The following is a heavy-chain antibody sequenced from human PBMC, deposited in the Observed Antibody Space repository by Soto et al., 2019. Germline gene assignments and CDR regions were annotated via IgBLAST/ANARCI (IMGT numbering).Heavy chain of an antibody. V-gene: IGHV4-4*07. CDR3: ARTGNLWSGYSDQLDY. J-gene: IGHJ4*02. Sequence: SETLSLTXTVSGGSISSYYWSWIRQPAGKGLEWIGRIYTSGSTNYNPSLKSRVTMSVDTSKNQFSLKLSSVTAADTAVYYCARTGNLWSGYSDQLDYWGQGTLVTVSS. D-gene: IGHD3-3*01. CDR2: IYTSGST. CDR1: GGSISSYY.